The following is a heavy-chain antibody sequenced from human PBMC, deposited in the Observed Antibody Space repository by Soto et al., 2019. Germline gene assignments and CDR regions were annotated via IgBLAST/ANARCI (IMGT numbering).Heavy chain of an antibody. D-gene: IGHD3-3*01. CDR2: ISGSGGST. V-gene: IGHV3-23*01. J-gene: IGHJ4*02. CDR3: AKDPNYDFWSGYFDY. Sequence: QLGGSLRLSCAASGFTFSSYAMSWVRQAPGKGLEWVSAISGSGGSTYYADSVKGRFTISRDNSKNTLYLQMNSLRAEDTAVYYCAKDPNYDFWSGYFDYWGQGTLVTVSS. CDR1: GFTFSSYA.